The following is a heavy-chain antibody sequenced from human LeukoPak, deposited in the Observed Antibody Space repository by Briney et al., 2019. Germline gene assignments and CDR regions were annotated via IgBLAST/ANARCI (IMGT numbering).Heavy chain of an antibody. Sequence: GASVKVTCKASAYTFTGYYMYWVRQAPEQGLEWMGWINPNSGGTNYAQKFQGRVTMTRDTSISTAYMELSRLRSDDTAVYYCARVYMTTVTTVFDPWGQGTLVTVSS. J-gene: IGHJ5*02. CDR3: ARVYMTTVTTVFDP. CDR2: INPNSGGT. D-gene: IGHD4-17*01. CDR1: AYTFTGYY. V-gene: IGHV1-2*02.